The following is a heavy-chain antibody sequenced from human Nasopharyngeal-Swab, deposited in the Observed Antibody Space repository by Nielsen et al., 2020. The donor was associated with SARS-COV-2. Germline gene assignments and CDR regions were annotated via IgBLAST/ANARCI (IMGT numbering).Heavy chain of an antibody. CDR1: GFTFSDYY. D-gene: IGHD6-19*01. Sequence: GESLKISCAASGFTFSDYYMSWVRQAPGKGLEWVSAISGSGGSTYYADSVKGRFTISRDNSKNTLYLQMNSLRAEDTAVYYCAKDWISGGWYGDYDDYWGQGTLVTVSS. CDR3: AKDWISGGWYGDYDDY. J-gene: IGHJ4*02. V-gene: IGHV3-23*01. CDR2: ISGSGGST.